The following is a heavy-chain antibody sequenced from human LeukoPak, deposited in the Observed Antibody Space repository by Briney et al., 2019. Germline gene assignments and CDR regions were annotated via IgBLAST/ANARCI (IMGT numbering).Heavy chain of an antibody. Sequence: SETLSLTCAVSVGSLNNDYWNWIRQPPGKGLEWIGWISYSGSTSYNPSLNSRVTISVDTSKNKFSLRLRSVTAADTAVYYCARSSRTPHYYDSSGYYRAEYFQHWGQGTLVTVSS. J-gene: IGHJ1*01. V-gene: IGHV4-59*08. D-gene: IGHD3-22*01. CDR1: VGSLNNDY. CDR2: ISYSGST. CDR3: ARSSRTPHYYDSSGYYRAEYFQH.